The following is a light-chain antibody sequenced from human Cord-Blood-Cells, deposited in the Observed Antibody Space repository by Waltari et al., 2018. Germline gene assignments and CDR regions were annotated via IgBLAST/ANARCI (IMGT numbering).Light chain of an antibody. CDR3: KQYNNWPPWT. V-gene: IGKV3-15*01. CDR1: QSVSSN. CDR2: GAS. J-gene: IGKJ1*01. Sequence: EIVMTQSPATLSVSPGERATLSCRASQSVSSNLAWYQQKPGQAPRLLIYGASTRATGSPARFSGSGSGTEFTLTISSLQSEDFAVYYCKQYNNWPPWTVGQGTKVEIK.